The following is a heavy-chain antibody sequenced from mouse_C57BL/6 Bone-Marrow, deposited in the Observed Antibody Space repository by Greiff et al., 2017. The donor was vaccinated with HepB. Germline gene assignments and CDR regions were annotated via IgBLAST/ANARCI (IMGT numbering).Heavy chain of an antibody. CDR2: IWTGGGT. CDR3: ARNRSYYYGSSYDWYFDV. J-gene: IGHJ1*03. Sequence: VMLVESGPGLVAPSQSLSITCTVSGFSLTSYAISWVRQPPGKGLEWLGVIWTGGGTNYNSALKSKLSISKDNSKSQVFLKMNSLQTDDTARYYCARNRSYYYGSSYDWYFDVWGTGTTVTVSS. D-gene: IGHD1-1*01. V-gene: IGHV2-9-1*01. CDR1: GFSLTSYA.